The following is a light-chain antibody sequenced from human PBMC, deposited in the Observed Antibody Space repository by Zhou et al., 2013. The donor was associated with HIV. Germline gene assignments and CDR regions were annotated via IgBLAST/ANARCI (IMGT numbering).Light chain of an antibody. CDR1: SSNIGAGYD. CDR3: QSYDSSLSGVV. V-gene: IGLV1-40*01. J-gene: IGLJ2*01. CDR2: GNT. Sequence: QSVLTQPPSVSGAPGRRVTISCTGSSSNIGAGYDIHWFQQLPGTAPKLLIYGNTNRPSGVPDRFSGSKSDTSASLAITGLQAEDEADYYCQSYDSSLSGVVFGGGTKLTVL.